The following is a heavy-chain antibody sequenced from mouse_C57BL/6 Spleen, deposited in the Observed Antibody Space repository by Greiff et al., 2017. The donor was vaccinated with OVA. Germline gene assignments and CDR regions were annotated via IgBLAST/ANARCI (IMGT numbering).Heavy chain of an antibody. CDR3: ARGPEKFITTVVATEAMDY. CDR2: INPNYGTT. Sequence: VQLKQSGPELVKPGASVKISCKASGYSFTDYNMNWVKQSNGKSLEWIGVINPNYGTTSYNQKFKGKATLTADQSSSPAYMQLNSLTSEDSAVNYCARGPEKFITTVVATEAMDYWGQGTSVTVSS. J-gene: IGHJ4*01. D-gene: IGHD1-1*01. CDR1: GYSFTDYN. V-gene: IGHV1-39*01.